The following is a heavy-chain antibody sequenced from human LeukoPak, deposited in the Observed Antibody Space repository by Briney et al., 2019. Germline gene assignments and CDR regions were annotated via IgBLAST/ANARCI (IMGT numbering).Heavy chain of an antibody. Sequence: PSETLSLTCAVYVDSFNDYYWTWIRQPPGKGLEWIGEINHTGATNYNPSLKSRLTMSVDTSKNQFSLKLSSVTAADTAVYYCARGTYYYGMDVWGQGTTVTVSS. V-gene: IGHV4-34*01. CDR2: INHTGAT. J-gene: IGHJ6*02. CDR3: ARGTYYYGMDV. CDR1: VDSFNDYY.